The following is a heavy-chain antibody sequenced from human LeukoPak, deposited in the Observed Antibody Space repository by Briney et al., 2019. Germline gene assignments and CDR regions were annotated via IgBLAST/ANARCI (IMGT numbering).Heavy chain of an antibody. CDR2: ISSNGGST. D-gene: IGHD6-19*01. V-gene: IGHV3-64D*06. CDR1: GFTFSSYA. Sequence: GGSLRLSCSASGFTFSSYAMHWVRQAPGKGLEYVSAISSNGGSTYYADSVKGRFTISRDNSKNTLYFQMSSLRAEDTAVYYCVKDLTAVAAPFDYWGQGTPVTVSS. CDR3: VKDLTAVAAPFDY. J-gene: IGHJ4*02.